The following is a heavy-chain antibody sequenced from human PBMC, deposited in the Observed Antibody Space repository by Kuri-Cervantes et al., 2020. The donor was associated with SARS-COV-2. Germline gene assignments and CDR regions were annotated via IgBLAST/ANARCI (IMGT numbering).Heavy chain of an antibody. D-gene: IGHD6-19*01. Sequence: GESLKISCAASGFTFSSYSMNWVRQAPGKGLEWVSSISSSSSYIHYADSVRGRFTISRDNAKSSLFLQMNSLRAEDTAVYYCARDTGAGTEGGLDYWGQGTLVTVSS. V-gene: IGHV3-21*01. CDR2: ISSSSSYI. J-gene: IGHJ4*02. CDR3: ARDTGAGTEGGLDY. CDR1: GFTFSSYS.